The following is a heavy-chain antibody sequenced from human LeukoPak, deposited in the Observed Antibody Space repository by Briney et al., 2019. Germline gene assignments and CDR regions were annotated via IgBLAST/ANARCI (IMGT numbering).Heavy chain of an antibody. CDR1: GFTFSSYA. Sequence: GGSLRLSCAASGFTFSSYAMSWVRQAPGKGLEWVSAISSSGGSTYYADSVKGRFTISRDNSKNTLYLQMNSLRAEDTAVYYCAKAKGAIAATTLDYWGQGTLVTVSS. CDR2: ISSSGGST. CDR3: AKAKGAIAATTLDY. D-gene: IGHD5-12*01. V-gene: IGHV3-23*01. J-gene: IGHJ4*02.